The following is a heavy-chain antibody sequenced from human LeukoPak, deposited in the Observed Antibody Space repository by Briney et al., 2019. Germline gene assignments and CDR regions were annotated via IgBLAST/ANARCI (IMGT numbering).Heavy chain of an antibody. D-gene: IGHD6-13*01. J-gene: IGHJ4*02. CDR3: AKPPYSSSWFPFDY. CDR1: GFTFSSYA. CDR2: ISGSGGST. V-gene: IGHV3-23*01. Sequence: PGGSLRLSCAPSGFTFSSYAMSWVRQAPGKGLEWVSAISGSGGSTYYADSVKGRFTISRDNSKNTLYLQMNSLRAEDTAVYYCAKPPYSSSWFPFDYWGQGTLVTVSS.